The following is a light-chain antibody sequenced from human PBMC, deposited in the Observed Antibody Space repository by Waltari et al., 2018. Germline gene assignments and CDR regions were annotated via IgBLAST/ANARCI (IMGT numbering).Light chain of an antibody. CDR2: AAS. V-gene: IGKV1-NL1*01. CDR1: QGISNS. J-gene: IGKJ3*01. CDR3: QQYYSLPLAFT. Sequence: DIQMTQSPSSLSASVGDRVTIPCRASQGISNSLAWYQQKPGKAPKLLLYAASRLENGVPSRFSGSGSGTDYTLTISSLQPEDFATYYCQQYYSLPLAFTFGPGTKVDIK.